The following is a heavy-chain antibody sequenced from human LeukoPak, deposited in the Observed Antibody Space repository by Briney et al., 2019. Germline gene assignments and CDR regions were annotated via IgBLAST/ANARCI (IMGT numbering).Heavy chain of an antibody. CDR3: TTEGNPVSYYYDSSGYYGLSY. CDR2: IYYSGST. D-gene: IGHD3-22*01. V-gene: IGHV4-59*01. CDR1: GGSISSYY. Sequence: PSETLSLTCTVSGGSISSYYWSWIRQPPGKGLEWIGYIYYSGSTNYNPSLKSRVTISVDTSKNQFSLKLSSVTAADTAVYYCTTEGNPVSYYYDSSGYYGLSYWGQGTLVTVSS. J-gene: IGHJ4*02.